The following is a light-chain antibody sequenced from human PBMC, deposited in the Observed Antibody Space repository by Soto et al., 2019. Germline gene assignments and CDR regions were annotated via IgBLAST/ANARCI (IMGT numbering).Light chain of an antibody. CDR1: QSISSW. J-gene: IGKJ2*01. Sequence: DIPMTPSPSTRSASVGDRVTIPCRASQSISSWLAWYQQKPGKAPKLLIYKTSSLESVVPSRFSGGGSGTEFTLTISRLQPDDSATYYCQQYSRPYTFGQGTKLEIK. V-gene: IGKV1-5*03. CDR2: KTS. CDR3: QQYSRPYT.